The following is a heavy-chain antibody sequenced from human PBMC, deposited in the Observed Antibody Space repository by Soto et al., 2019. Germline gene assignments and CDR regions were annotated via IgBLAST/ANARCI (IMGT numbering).Heavy chain of an antibody. J-gene: IGHJ6*02. CDR2: IYYSGST. CDR1: GGSISSGVYY. Sequence: SETLSLTCTVSGGSISSGVYYWSWIRQHPGKGLEWIGYIYYSGSTYYNPSLKSRVTISVDTSKNQFSLKLSSVTAAGTAVYYCARDLWFGDFYYYGMDVWGQGTTVTVSS. V-gene: IGHV4-31*03. D-gene: IGHD3-10*01. CDR3: ARDLWFGDFYYYGMDV.